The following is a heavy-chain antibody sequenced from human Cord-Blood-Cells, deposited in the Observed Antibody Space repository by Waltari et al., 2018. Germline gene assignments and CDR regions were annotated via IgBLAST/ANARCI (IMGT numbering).Heavy chain of an antibody. CDR3: ALGDHFDY. CDR1: GFTFSSDW. V-gene: IGHV3-7*05. Sequence: EVQLVESGGGLVQPGGSLRLSCAASGFTFSSDWMSWVRQAPGKGLEWVANIKQDGSEKYYVDSVKGRFTISRDNAKNSLYLQMNSLRAEDTAVYYCALGDHFDYWGQGTLVTVSS. J-gene: IGHJ4*02. D-gene: IGHD3-16*01. CDR2: IKQDGSEK.